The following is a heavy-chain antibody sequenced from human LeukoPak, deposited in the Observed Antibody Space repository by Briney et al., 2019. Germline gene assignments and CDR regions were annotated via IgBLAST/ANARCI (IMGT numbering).Heavy chain of an antibody. Sequence: ASVKVSCKASGFTFTSSAMQWVRQARGQRLEWIGWIVVGSGNTNYAQKFQERVTITRDMSTSTAYMELSSLRSEDTAVYYCAARSILRYFDWYFDLWGRGTLVTVSS. CDR1: GFTFTSSA. CDR2: IVVGSGNT. D-gene: IGHD3-9*01. J-gene: IGHJ2*01. CDR3: AARSILRYFDWYFDL. V-gene: IGHV1-58*02.